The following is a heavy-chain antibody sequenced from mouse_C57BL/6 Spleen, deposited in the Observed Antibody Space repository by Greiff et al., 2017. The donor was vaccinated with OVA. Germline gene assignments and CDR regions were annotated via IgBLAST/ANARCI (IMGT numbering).Heavy chain of an antibody. CDR3: ARDGYDVDWYFDV. V-gene: IGHV3-6*01. J-gene: IGHJ1*03. Sequence: DVQLQESGPGLVKPSQSLSLTCSVTGYSITSGYYWNWIRQFPGNKLEWMGYISYDGSNNYNPSLKNRISITRDTSKNQFFLKLNSVTTEDTATYYCARDGYDVDWYFDVWGTGTTVTVSS. CDR1: GYSITSGYY. D-gene: IGHD2-2*01. CDR2: ISYDGSN.